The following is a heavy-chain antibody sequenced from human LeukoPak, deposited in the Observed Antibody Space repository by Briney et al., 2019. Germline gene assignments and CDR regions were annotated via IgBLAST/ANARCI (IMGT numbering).Heavy chain of an antibody. CDR1: GYTFTGYY. CDR2: IIPILGIA. V-gene: IGHV1-69*04. Sequence: SVKVSCKASGYTFTGYYMHWVRQAPGQGLEWMGRIIPILGIANYAQKFQGRVTITADKSTSTAYMELSSLRSEDTAVYYCARDVFYSSGWYEVVGSAFDIWGQGTMVTVSS. J-gene: IGHJ3*02. CDR3: ARDVFYSSGWYEVVGSAFDI. D-gene: IGHD6-19*01.